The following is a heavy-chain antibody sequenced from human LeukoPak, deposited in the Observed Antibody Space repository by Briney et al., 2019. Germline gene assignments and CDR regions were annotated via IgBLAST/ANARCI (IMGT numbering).Heavy chain of an antibody. D-gene: IGHD4-23*01. J-gene: IGHJ3*02. Sequence: ASVKVSCKASGYTFTGYYMHWVRQAPGQGLEWMGWINPNSSGTNYAQKFQGRVTMTRDTSISTAYMELSRLRSDDTAVYYCARVDYGGNPGVDAFDIWGQGTMVTVSS. CDR2: INPNSSGT. V-gene: IGHV1-2*02. CDR1: GYTFTGYY. CDR3: ARVDYGGNPGVDAFDI.